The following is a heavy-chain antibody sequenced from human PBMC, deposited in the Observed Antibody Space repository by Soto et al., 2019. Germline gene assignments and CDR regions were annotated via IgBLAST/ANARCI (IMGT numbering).Heavy chain of an antibody. Sequence: GGSLRLSCAASGFTFSSYAMSWVRQAPGKGLEWVSAISGSGGSTYYADSVKGRFTISRDNSKNTLYLQMNSLRAEDTAVYYCAKDPHCSSTSCNGDFDYWGQGTLVTVSS. D-gene: IGHD2-2*01. CDR2: ISGSGGST. CDR1: GFTFSSYA. V-gene: IGHV3-23*01. J-gene: IGHJ4*02. CDR3: AKDPHCSSTSCNGDFDY.